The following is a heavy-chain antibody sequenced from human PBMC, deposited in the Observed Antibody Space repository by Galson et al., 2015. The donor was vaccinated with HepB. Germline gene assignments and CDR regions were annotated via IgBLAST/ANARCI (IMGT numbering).Heavy chain of an antibody. CDR3: ARGDDILTGYSQEFGDY. Sequence: SVKVSCKASGYTFTSYYMHWVRQAPGQGLEWMGIINPSGGSTSYAQKFQGRVTMTRDTSTSTVYMELSSLRSEDTAVYYCARGDDILTGYSQEFGDYWGQGTLVTVSS. CDR2: INPSGGST. CDR1: GYTFTSYY. V-gene: IGHV1-46*01. D-gene: IGHD3-9*01. J-gene: IGHJ4*02.